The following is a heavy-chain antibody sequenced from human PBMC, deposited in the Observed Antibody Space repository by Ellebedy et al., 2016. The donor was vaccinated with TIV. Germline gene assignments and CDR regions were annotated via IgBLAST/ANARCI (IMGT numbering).Heavy chain of an antibody. CDR2: IIPIFGTA. D-gene: IGHD4-17*01. J-gene: IGHJ6*02. CDR1: GGTFSSYA. V-gene: IGHV1-69*06. CDR3: ARDPVRATVTPWVYYYGMDV. Sequence: SVKVSXKASGGTFSSYAISWVRQAPGQGLEWMGGIIPIFGTANYAQKFQGRVTITADKSTSTAYMELSSLRSEDTAVYYCARDPVRATVTPWVYYYGMDVWGQGTLVTVSS.